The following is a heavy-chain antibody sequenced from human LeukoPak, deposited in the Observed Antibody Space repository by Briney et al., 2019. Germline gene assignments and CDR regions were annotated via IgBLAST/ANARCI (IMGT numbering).Heavy chain of an antibody. D-gene: IGHD6-13*01. J-gene: IGHJ4*02. CDR2: IYYSGSA. CDR1: GGSISSYY. V-gene: IGHV4-59*01. Sequence: NPSETLSLTCTVSGGSISSYYWSWIRQPPGKGLEWIGYIYYSGSAYYNPSLKSRVTISIDTSKNQFSLKLSSMTAADTAVYYCARVGSSWSDPRFDNWGQGTLVTVSS. CDR3: ARVGSSWSDPRFDN.